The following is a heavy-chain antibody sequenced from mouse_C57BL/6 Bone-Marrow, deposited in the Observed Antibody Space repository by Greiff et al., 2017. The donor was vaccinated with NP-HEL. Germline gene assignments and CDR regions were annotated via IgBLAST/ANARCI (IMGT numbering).Heavy chain of an antibody. V-gene: IGHV1-5*01. CDR3: TRPRQRRVPWFAY. CDR1: GYTFPSYW. D-gene: IGHD3-2*02. CDR2: FYPGNSDT. J-gene: IGHJ3*01. Sequence: VQLQQSGTVLARPGASVKMSCKTSGYTFPSYWMHWVKQRPGQGLEWIGAFYPGNSDTSYNQKFKGKAKLTAVTSASTASIALSSLTNEDSAVYYCTRPRQRRVPWFAYWGQGTLVTVSA.